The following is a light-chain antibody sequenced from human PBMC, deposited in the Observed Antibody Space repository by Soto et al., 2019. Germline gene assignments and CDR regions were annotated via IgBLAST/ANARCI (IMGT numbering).Light chain of an antibody. CDR3: RSYTSATTYV. CDR2: DVS. Sequence: QSALTQPASVSGSPVQSITISCTGTSSDVGAYNYDSWYQQYPGEAPKVIIYDVSHRPAGVSNRFSGSKSGNTASLTISGLQTQDEADYYCRSYTSATTYVFGPGTQLTVL. J-gene: IGLJ1*01. CDR1: SSDVGAYNY. V-gene: IGLV2-14*01.